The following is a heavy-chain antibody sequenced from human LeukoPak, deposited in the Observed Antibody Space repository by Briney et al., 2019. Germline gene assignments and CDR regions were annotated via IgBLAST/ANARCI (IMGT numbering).Heavy chain of an antibody. J-gene: IGHJ4*02. Sequence: PGGSLRLSCAASGFTFSSYGMHWVRQAPGKGLEWVAFIRYDGSNKYYADSVKGRFTISRDNSKNTLYLQMNSLRAEDTAVYYCAKGGYCSSTSCPTGYYFDYWGQGTLVTVSS. CDR3: AKGGYCSSTSCPTGYYFDY. D-gene: IGHD2-2*01. CDR2: IRYDGSNK. V-gene: IGHV3-30*02. CDR1: GFTFSSYG.